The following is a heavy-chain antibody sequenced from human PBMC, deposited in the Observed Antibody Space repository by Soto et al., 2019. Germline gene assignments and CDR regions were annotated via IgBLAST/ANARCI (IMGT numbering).Heavy chain of an antibody. V-gene: IGHV2-5*02. J-gene: IGHJ4*01. CDR3: AHPFHNSRGYWYYFDY. CDR1: GFSLSTSGVG. D-gene: IGHD3-22*01. CDR2: IYWDDDK. Sequence: SGPTLVNPTQTLTLTCTFSGFSLSTSGVGVGWIRQPPGKALEWLAVIYWDDDKRYSPSLKSRLSITKDTSKNQVVLRMTNMDPVDTATYYCAHPFHNSRGYWYYFDYWGQRTLVTVSS.